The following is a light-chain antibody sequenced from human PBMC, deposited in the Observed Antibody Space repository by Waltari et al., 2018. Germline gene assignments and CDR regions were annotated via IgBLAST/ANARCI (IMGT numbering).Light chain of an antibody. J-gene: IGLJ2*01. Sequence: SYVLTQPPSVSVAPGPTATLPCGADQIRPKTVNWYQQRPGQAPVLVVYHDSGRPSGIPERFSGSNSENTAILTITGVEAGDEADYYCQVWDSDRVVFGGGTKLTVL. V-gene: IGLV3-21*02. CDR1: QIRPKT. CDR2: HDS. CDR3: QVWDSDRVV.